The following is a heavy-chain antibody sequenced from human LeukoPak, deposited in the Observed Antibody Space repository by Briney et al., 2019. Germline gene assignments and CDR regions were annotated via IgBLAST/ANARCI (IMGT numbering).Heavy chain of an antibody. CDR1: GYTFTNYY. J-gene: IGHJ4*02. D-gene: IGHD3-9*01. V-gene: IGHV1-46*01. CDR3: AKAGGILTGYYSFYFDY. CDR2: INPGGDNT. Sequence: GASVKVSCKASGYTFTNYYIHWVRQAPGQGLEWMGLINPGGDNTDYAQNFQGRVTMTRDTSTSTVYMGLSSLRSEDTAVYYCAKAGGILTGYYSFYFDYWGQGTLVTVSS.